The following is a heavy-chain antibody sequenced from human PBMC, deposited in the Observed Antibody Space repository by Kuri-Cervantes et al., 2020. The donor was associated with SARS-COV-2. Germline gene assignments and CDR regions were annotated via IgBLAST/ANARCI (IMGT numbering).Heavy chain of an antibody. Sequence: GESLKISCAASGFTFSSYAMHWVRQAPGKGLEYVSAISSNGGSTNYANSVKGRFTISRDNSKNTLYLQMGSLRAEDMAVYYCARGGCSSTSCYQYYFDYWGQGTLVTVSS. D-gene: IGHD2-2*01. J-gene: IGHJ4*02. CDR3: ARGGCSSTSCYQYYFDY. CDR1: GFTFSSYA. V-gene: IGHV3-64*01. CDR2: ISSNGGST.